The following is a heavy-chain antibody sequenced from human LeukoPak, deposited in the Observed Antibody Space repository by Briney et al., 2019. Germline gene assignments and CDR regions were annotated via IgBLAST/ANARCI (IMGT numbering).Heavy chain of an antibody. D-gene: IGHD3-16*02. CDR1: GYTFTGYY. CDR3: ARRPPYDYVWGSYRSDAFDI. V-gene: IGHV1-2*02. Sequence: GASVKVSCKASGYTFTGYYMHWVRQAPGQGLEWMGWINPNSGGTNYAQKFQGRVTMTRDTSISTAYMELSRLRSDDTAVYYCARRPPYDYVWGSYRSDAFDIWGQGTMVTVSS. J-gene: IGHJ3*02. CDR2: INPNSGGT.